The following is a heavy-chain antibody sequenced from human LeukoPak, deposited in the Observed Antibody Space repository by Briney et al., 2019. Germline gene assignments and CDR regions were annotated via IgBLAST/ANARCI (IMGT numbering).Heavy chain of an antibody. V-gene: IGHV4-59*04. D-gene: IGHD3/OR15-3a*01. J-gene: IGHJ4*02. CDR1: GGSISSYY. CDR2: IYYSGNT. Sequence: SETLSLTCTVSGGSISSYYWSWIRQPPGKGLEWIGSIYYSGNTYYNASLKSQVSISIDTSKNRFSLKLTSVTAADTAVYYCARQTGSGLFILPGGQGTLVTVSS. CDR3: ARQTGSGLFILP.